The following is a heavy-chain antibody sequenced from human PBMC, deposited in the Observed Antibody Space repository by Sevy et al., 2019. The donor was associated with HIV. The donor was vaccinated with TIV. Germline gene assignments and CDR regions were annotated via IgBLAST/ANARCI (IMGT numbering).Heavy chain of an antibody. V-gene: IGHV3-21*01. D-gene: IGHD3-10*01. CDR3: ARAPYYYGSGSYLEYYYGMDV. CDR1: GFTFSSYS. CDR2: ISSSSSYI. J-gene: IGHJ6*02. Sequence: GSLRLSCAASGFTFSSYSMNCVRQAPGKGLEWVSSISSSSSYIYYADSVKGRFTISRDNAKNSLYLQMNSLRAEDTAVYYCARAPYYYGSGSYLEYYYGMDVWGQGTTVTVSS.